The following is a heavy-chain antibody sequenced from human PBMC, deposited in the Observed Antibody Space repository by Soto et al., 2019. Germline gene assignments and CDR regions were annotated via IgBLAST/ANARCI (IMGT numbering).Heavy chain of an antibody. CDR3: AKNAGGYSYGPFDY. CDR2: ISVSGGTT. D-gene: IGHD5-18*01. J-gene: IGHJ4*02. V-gene: IGHV3-23*01. Sequence: EVQLLESGGGLVQPGGSLRLSCAASGFTFSTYAMSWVRQAPGKGLECVSNISVSGGTTYYPDSVKGRVTISRDNSENTLYLQMNSLRAEDTAVYYCAKNAGGYSYGPFDYWGQGTLVTVSS. CDR1: GFTFSTYA.